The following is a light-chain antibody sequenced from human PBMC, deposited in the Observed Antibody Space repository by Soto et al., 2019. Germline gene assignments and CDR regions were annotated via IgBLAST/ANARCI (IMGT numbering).Light chain of an antibody. CDR2: WAA. CDR1: QSVLYSTNNKNY. Sequence: DIVMTQSPDSLALSLGERATINCKASQSVLYSTNNKNYLAWYQQKPGQPPKLLIYWAATRDSGVPDRFRGSGSGTDFTLTISSLQAEDVAVYYCQQYYITPLSFGGGTKVEIK. CDR3: QQYYITPLS. J-gene: IGKJ4*01. V-gene: IGKV4-1*01.